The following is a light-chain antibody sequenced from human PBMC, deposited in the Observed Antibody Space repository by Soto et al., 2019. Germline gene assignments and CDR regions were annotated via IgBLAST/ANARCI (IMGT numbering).Light chain of an antibody. CDR3: SSYTGSSTDVV. CDR2: DVN. J-gene: IGLJ2*01. V-gene: IGLV2-14*01. Sequence: QSALTQPASVSGSPGQSITISCTGTSSDVGGYNYVSWYQQHPGKAPKLMIYDVNNRPSGVSNRFSGSKSGNTASLPISGLQAEDEADYYCSSYTGSSTDVVFGGGTKLTVL. CDR1: SSDVGGYNY.